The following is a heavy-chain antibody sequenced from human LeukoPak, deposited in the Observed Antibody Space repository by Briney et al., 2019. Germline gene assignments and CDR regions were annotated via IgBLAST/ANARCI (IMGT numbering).Heavy chain of an antibody. D-gene: IGHD2-15*01. Sequence: PGGSLRLSCAVSGFRPSDYYMSWVRQAPGKGREGVALIRGSGDTFYGDSVKGRFTISRDDSKNTVYLRMNSLRVEDTAVYFCARDRAATQDWVEFDPWGQGTLVTVSS. V-gene: IGHV3-66*01. CDR2: IRGSGDT. J-gene: IGHJ5*02. CDR3: ARDRAATQDWVEFDP. CDR1: GFRPSDYY.